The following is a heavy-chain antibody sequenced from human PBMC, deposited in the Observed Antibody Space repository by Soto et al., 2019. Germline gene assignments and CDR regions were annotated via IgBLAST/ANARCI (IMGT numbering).Heavy chain of an antibody. J-gene: IGHJ5*02. V-gene: IGHV4-4*07. CDR3: ARGQRFSDSFDP. CDR1: GGAISGYY. CDR2: IYSSGGT. D-gene: IGHD3-3*01. Sequence: RSLTCTVSGGAISGYYWTWIRQSAGKGLEWIGRIYSSGGTKYNPSLQSRVTMSLDTSKNQFSLRLSSVTAADTAVYYCARGQRFSDSFDPWGQGTLVTVSS.